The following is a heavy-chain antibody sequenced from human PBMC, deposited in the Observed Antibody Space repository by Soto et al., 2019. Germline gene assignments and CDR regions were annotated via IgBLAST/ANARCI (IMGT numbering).Heavy chain of an antibody. Sequence: EVQLVESGGQLVQPGGSLRLSCAASGITLSSSWMTWVRQAPGKGLEWVANIRQDGSESHYVDSVRGRFTLSRDNAKNLLYLQMDGLTAEDTAVYYCARDPYDSGGYAAFDFWGQGTMVTVSS. CDR3: ARDPYDSGGYAAFDF. J-gene: IGHJ3*01. D-gene: IGHD3-22*01. V-gene: IGHV3-7*04. CDR2: IRQDGSES. CDR1: GITLSSSW.